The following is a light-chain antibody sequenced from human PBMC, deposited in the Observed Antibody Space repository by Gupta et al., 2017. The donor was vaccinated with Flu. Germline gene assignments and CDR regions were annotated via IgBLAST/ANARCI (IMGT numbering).Light chain of an antibody. CDR2: YVF. Sequence: QSALTQPPSASGSPGQSVTISCTGTSTDVGGSNYVSWYHQHHAKAPKLLIYYVFRRRPGVTDRGSCYSAGNYASPQTIGLQPEEEAVDYCSGSEAYNDCYIFGGGTRMTVL. J-gene: IGLJ2*01. CDR3: SGSEAYNDCYI. V-gene: IGLV2-8*01. CDR1: STDVGGSNY.